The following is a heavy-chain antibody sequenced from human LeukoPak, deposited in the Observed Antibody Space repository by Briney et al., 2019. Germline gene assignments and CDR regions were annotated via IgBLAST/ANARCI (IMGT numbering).Heavy chain of an antibody. CDR3: ARYGLTAALDF. J-gene: IGHJ4*02. D-gene: IGHD2-21*02. V-gene: IGHV3-7*01. CDR2: IKPDGSEK. Sequence: PGGSLRLSCAASGFTFSSSWMSWVRQAPGKGLEWVANIKPDGSEKFHVDSVKGRFTFSRDNSKSSLSLQMNSLRAEDTAVYYCARYGLTAALDFWGQGTLVTVSS. CDR1: GFTFSSSW.